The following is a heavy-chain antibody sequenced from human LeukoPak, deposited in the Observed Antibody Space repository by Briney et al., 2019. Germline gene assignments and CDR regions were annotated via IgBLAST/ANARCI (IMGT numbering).Heavy chain of an antibody. D-gene: IGHD4-17*01. CDR3: ARDEVVAEPFGYGDYGPADY. J-gene: IGHJ4*02. Sequence: SGGSLRLSCAASGFTFSSYSMNWVRQAPGKGLEWVSYISSSGSTIYYADSVKGRFTISRDNAQNSLYLQMNSLRAEDTAVYYCARDEVVAEPFGYGDYGPADYWGQGTLVTVSS. CDR2: ISSSGSTI. CDR1: GFTFSSYS. V-gene: IGHV3-48*04.